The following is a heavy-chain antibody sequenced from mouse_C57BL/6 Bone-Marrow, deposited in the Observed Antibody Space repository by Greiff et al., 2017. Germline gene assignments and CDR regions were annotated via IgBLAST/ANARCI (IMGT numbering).Heavy chain of an antibody. D-gene: IGHD2-13*01. CDR3: ARYDCDLYYFDY. CDR1: GYSITSDY. Sequence: EVQLVESGPGLAKPSPTLSLSCSATGYSITSDYWNWIRKFPGNKLEYMGYISDSGSTYYYPSLKSRISITRDTSKNKYYLQLNSVTTEYTATYYCARYDCDLYYFDYWGQGTTLTVSS. J-gene: IGHJ2*01. V-gene: IGHV3-8*01. CDR2: ISDSGST.